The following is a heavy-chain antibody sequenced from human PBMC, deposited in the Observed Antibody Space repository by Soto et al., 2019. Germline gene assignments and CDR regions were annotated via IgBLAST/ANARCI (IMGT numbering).Heavy chain of an antibody. CDR3: ARESEDLTSNFDY. CDR2: ISSTTNYI. CDR1: GFTFTRYS. Sequence: EVQLVESGGSLVKPGGSLRLSCAVSGFTFTRYSMNWVRQAPGKGLEWVSSISSTTNYIYYGDSMKGRFTISRDNAKNSLYLEMNSLRAEDTAVYYCARESEDLTSNFDYWGQGTLGTVSS. V-gene: IGHV3-21*06. J-gene: IGHJ4*02.